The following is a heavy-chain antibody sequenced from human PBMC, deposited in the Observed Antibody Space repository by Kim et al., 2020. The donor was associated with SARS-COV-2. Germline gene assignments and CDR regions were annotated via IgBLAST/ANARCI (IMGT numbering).Heavy chain of an antibody. Sequence: SETLSLTCTVSGGSISSSSYYWGWIRQPPGKGLEWIGSIYYSGSTYYNPSLKSRVTISVDTSKNQFSLKLSSVTAADTAVYYCARDMGGIAAPKFDYWGQGTLVTVSS. CDR2: IYYSGST. J-gene: IGHJ4*02. CDR1: GGSISSSSYY. CDR3: ARDMGGIAAPKFDY. D-gene: IGHD6-13*01. V-gene: IGHV4-39*07.